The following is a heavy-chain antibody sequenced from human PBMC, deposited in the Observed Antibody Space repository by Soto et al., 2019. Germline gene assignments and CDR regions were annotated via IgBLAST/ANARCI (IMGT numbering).Heavy chain of an antibody. CDR1: GFTFSTYW. Sequence: EVQLVESGGGLVQPGGSLRLSCAASGFTFSTYWMSWVRQAPGKGLEWVANMNHDGTEKHYVDSVKGRFSISRDNAKNSRYLQMNSLRAEETAMYYCAKYSGGYGSECWGRGTLVTVSS. D-gene: IGHD1-26*01. CDR3: AKYSGGYGSEC. V-gene: IGHV3-7*01. J-gene: IGHJ4*02. CDR2: MNHDGTEK.